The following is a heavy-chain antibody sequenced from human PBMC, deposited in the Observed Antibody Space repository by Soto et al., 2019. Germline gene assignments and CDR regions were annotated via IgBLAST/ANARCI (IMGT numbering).Heavy chain of an antibody. V-gene: IGHV4-31*03. CDR1: GGSISSGGYY. D-gene: IGHD6-13*01. CDR2: IYYSGST. J-gene: IGHJ5*02. Sequence: SETLSLTCTVSGGSISSGGYYWSWIRQHPGKGLEWIGYIYYSGSTYYNPSLKSRVTISVDTSKNQFSLKLSSVTAADTAVYYCARGLYSSSWYWFDPWGQGTLVTSPQ. CDR3: ARGLYSSSWYWFDP.